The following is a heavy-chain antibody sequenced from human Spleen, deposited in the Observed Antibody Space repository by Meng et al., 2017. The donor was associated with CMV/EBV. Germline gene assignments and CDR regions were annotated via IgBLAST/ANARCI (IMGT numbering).Heavy chain of an antibody. Sequence: SETLSLTCTVSGGSISSSSYYWGWIRQPPGKGLEWIGSICYSGSTYYNPSLKSRVTISVDTSKNQFSLKLSSVTAADTAVYYCARGRLGVVPAAIFRGDPRGARPTFWDYWGQGTLVTVSS. CDR3: ARGRLGVVPAAIFRGDPRGARPTFWDY. CDR1: GGSISSSSYY. V-gene: IGHV4-39*07. J-gene: IGHJ4*02. CDR2: ICYSGST. D-gene: IGHD2-2*01.